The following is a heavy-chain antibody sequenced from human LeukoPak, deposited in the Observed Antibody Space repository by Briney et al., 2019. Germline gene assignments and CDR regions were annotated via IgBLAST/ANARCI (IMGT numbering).Heavy chain of an antibody. D-gene: IGHD3-10*01. V-gene: IGHV3-21*01. CDR2: ISSSSSDI. CDR3: ARAGTMLRGVASNWFDP. CDR1: GFTFSSYS. J-gene: IGHJ5*02. Sequence: PGGSLRLSCAASGFTFSSYSMNWVRQAPGKGLEWVSSISSSSSDIYYADSVKGRFTISRDNAKNSLYLQMNSLRVDDTAVYYCARAGTMLRGVASNWFDPWGQGTLVTVSS.